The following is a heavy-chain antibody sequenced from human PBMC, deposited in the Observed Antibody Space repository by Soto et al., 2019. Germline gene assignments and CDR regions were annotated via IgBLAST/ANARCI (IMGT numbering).Heavy chain of an antibody. J-gene: IGHJ4*02. Sequence: GGSLRLSCAASGFTFSSYWMHWVRQVPGKGLLWVSRIDEYGNTIDYADYVRGRFTISRDNARNTLYLEMNSLRAEDTALYYCTRDIGGRWAYWGPGTLVTVSS. CDR1: GFTFSSYW. CDR3: TRDIGGRWAY. V-gene: IGHV3-74*01. CDR2: IDEYGNTI. D-gene: IGHD3-16*01.